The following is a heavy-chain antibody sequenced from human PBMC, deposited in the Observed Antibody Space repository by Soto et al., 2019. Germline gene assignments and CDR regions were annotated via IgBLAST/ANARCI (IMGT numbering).Heavy chain of an antibody. CDR3: ARGGLTAIWEYYYYYYYMDV. D-gene: IGHD2-21*01. Sequence: GGSLRLSCAASGFTFSSYSMNWVRQAPGKGLEWVSYISSSSSTIYYADSVKGRFTISRDNAKNSLYLQMNSLRAEDTAVYYCARGGLTAIWEYYYYYYYMDVWGKGTTVTVSS. V-gene: IGHV3-48*01. CDR2: ISSSSSTI. CDR1: GFTFSSYS. J-gene: IGHJ6*03.